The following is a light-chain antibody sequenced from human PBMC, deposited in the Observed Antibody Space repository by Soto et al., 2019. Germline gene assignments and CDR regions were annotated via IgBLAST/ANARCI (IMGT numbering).Light chain of an antibody. CDR2: DAS. J-gene: IGKJ1*01. Sequence: EIVMTQSPATLSVSPGERATLSCRASRSVSLHLAWYQQKPGQAPRLLMYDASTRASGIPARFSGSGSGTEFTLTISSLQSEDFAIYYCQHYNNWPPWTFGQGTRVEV. CDR1: RSVSLH. CDR3: QHYNNWPPWT. V-gene: IGKV3-15*01.